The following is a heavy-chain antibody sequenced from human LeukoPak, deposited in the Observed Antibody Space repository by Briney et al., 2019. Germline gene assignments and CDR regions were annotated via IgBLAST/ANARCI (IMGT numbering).Heavy chain of an antibody. V-gene: IGHV1-69*04. J-gene: IGHJ4*02. CDR2: IIPILGIA. CDR3: AREASGSSRPFDY. CDR1: GGTFSSYT. Sequence: SVKVSCKASGGTFSSYTISWVRQAPGQGLEWMGRIIPILGIANYAQKFQGRVTITADESTSTAYMELSSLRSEDTAVYYCAREASGSSRPFDYWGQGTLVTVSS. D-gene: IGHD6-13*01.